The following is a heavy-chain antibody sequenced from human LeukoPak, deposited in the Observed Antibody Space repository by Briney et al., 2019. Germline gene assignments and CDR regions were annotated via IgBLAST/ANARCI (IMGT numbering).Heavy chain of an antibody. V-gene: IGHV3-30*02. J-gene: IGHJ4*02. Sequence: GGSLRLSCAASGFTFSSYGMHWVRQAPGKGLEWVAFIRYDGSNKYYADSVKGRFTISRDNAKNSLYLQMNSLRAEDTAVYYCARERDYGDYEARFDYWGQGTLVTVSS. CDR3: ARERDYGDYEARFDY. CDR1: GFTFSSYG. CDR2: IRYDGSNK. D-gene: IGHD4-17*01.